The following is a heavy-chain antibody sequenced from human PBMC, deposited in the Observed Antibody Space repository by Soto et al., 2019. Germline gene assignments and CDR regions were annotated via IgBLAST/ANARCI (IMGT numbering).Heavy chain of an antibody. Sequence: SETLSLTCTVSGGSISSGGYYWSWIRQHPGKGLEWIGYIYYSGSTYYNPSLKSRVTISVDTSKNQFSLKLSSVTAADTAVYYCASGSIAARYNWFDPWGQGTLVTVSS. J-gene: IGHJ5*02. V-gene: IGHV4-31*03. CDR3: ASGSIAARYNWFDP. CDR1: GGSISSGGYY. D-gene: IGHD6-6*01. CDR2: IYYSGST.